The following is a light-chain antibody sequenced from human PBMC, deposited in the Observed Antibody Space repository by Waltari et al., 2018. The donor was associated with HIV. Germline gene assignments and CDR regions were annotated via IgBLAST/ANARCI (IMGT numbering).Light chain of an antibody. CDR3: SSYTSSSVV. CDR2: EVS. Sequence: QSALTQTASVSGSPGQSITISCTGHSSDVGGYNYVSWYQQHPGKAPKLMIYEVSNRPSGVSNRFSGSKSGNTASLTISGLQAEDEADYYCSSYTSSSVVFGGGTKLTVL. CDR1: SSDVGGYNY. J-gene: IGLJ2*01. V-gene: IGLV2-14*01.